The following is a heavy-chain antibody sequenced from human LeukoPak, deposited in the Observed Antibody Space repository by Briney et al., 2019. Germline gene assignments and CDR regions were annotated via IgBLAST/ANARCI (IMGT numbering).Heavy chain of an antibody. Sequence: SETLSLTCTVYGGSLGNYFWSWIRQPPGKGLEWIGSIYYSGSTYYNPSLKSRVTISVDTSKNQFSLKLSSVTAADTAVYYCARARRDAFDIWGQGTMVTVSS. J-gene: IGHJ3*02. V-gene: IGHV4-39*01. CDR1: GGSLGNYF. CDR3: ARARRDAFDI. CDR2: IYYSGST.